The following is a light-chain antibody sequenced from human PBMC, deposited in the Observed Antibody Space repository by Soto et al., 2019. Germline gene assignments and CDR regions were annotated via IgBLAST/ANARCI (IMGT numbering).Light chain of an antibody. CDR1: QSVDSY. CDR3: HQRKSWPRT. CDR2: GAS. Sequence: EIVLTQSPASLSLSPGERATLSCRASQSVDSYLVWYQQKPGQAPRLLIFGASNRATGIPARFSGSGSGTDFTLTISSLEPEDFAVYYCHQRKSWPRTFGQGTKVDIK. V-gene: IGKV3-11*01. J-gene: IGKJ1*01.